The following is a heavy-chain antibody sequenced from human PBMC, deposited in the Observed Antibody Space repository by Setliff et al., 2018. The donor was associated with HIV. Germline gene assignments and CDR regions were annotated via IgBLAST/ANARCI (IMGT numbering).Heavy chain of an antibody. CDR1: XXSISXYY. CDR2: IYXXGST. Sequence: ETLSLTCTVXXXSISXYYWSWYRQPXXKGLXGXGDIYXXGSTNYAPXXKSRVTISVXXXKXPFSLXXSSVTAADTAVYYCARCVTYYNFWSCYWGYYXXMDVWGXXXXVTVXS. CDR3: ARCVTYYNFWSCYWGYYXXMDV. D-gene: IGHD3-3*01. J-gene: IGHJ6*04. V-gene: IGHV4-59*08.